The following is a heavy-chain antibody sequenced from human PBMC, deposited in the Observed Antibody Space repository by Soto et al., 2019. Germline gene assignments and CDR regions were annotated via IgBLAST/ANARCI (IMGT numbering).Heavy chain of an antibody. D-gene: IGHD6-19*01. CDR1: GYTFTGYY. J-gene: IGHJ4*02. Sequence: GASVKVSCKASGYTFTGYYMHWVRQAPGQGLEWMGWINPNSGGTNYAQKFQGWVTMTRDTSISTAYMELSRLRSDDTAVYYCARAPGWLVPSSFDYWGQGTLVTVPS. V-gene: IGHV1-2*04. CDR2: INPNSGGT. CDR3: ARAPGWLVPSSFDY.